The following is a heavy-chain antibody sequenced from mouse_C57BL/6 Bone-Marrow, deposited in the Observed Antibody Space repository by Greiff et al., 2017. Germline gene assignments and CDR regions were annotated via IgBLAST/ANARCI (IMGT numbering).Heavy chain of an antibody. V-gene: IGHV1-55*01. CDR2: IYPGSGST. CDR3: AREVTPYYYARDY. J-gene: IGHJ4*01. Sequence: QVQLQQPGAELVKPGASVKMSCKASGYTFTSYWITWVKQRPGQGLEWIGDIYPGSGSTNYNEKFKSKATLTVDTSSSTAYMQLSSLTSEDSAVYYCAREVTPYYYARDYWGQGTSVTVSS. D-gene: IGHD2-1*01. CDR1: GYTFTSYW.